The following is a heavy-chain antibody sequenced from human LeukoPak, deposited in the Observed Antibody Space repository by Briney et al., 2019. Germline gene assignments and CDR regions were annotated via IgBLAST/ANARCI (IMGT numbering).Heavy chain of an antibody. CDR3: ARTGEDYGDYGYFDY. CDR1: GDSIDRSNYY. Sequence: PSETLSLTCTVSGDSIDRSNYYWAWIRQPPEKGLEWIGSIYYSGSTYYNPSLKSRVTISVDTSKNQFSLKLSSVTAADTAVYYCARTGEDYGDYGYFDYWGQGTLVTVSS. CDR2: IYYSGST. V-gene: IGHV4-39*01. J-gene: IGHJ4*02. D-gene: IGHD4-17*01.